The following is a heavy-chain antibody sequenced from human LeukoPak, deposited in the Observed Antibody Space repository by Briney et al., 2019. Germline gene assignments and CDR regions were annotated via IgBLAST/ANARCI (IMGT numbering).Heavy chain of an antibody. CDR3: ARGEEQRWLQLGDWLDP. Sequence: GRSLRLSCAASGFTFSSYGMHWVRQAPGKGLEWVAVIWYDGSNKYYADSVKGRFTISRDNSKNTLYLQMNSLRAEDTAVYYCARGEEQRWLQLGDWLDPWGQGTLVTVSS. D-gene: IGHD5-24*01. J-gene: IGHJ5*02. CDR1: GFTFSSYG. V-gene: IGHV3-33*01. CDR2: IWYDGSNK.